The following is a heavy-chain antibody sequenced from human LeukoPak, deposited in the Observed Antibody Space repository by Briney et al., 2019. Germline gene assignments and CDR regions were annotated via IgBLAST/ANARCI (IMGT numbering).Heavy chain of an antibody. V-gene: IGHV1-2*02. CDR1: GYTFTSYG. CDR3: ARDPQWLSAFDI. Sequence: ASVKVSCKASGYTFTSYGISWVRQAPGQGLEWMGWINPNSGGTNYAQKLQGRVTMTRDTSISTAYMELSRLRSDDTAVYYCARDPQWLSAFDIWGQGTMVTVSS. D-gene: IGHD6-19*01. J-gene: IGHJ3*02. CDR2: INPNSGGT.